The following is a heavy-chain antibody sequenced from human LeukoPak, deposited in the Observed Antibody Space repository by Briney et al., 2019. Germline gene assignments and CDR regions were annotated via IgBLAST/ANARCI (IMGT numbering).Heavy chain of an antibody. V-gene: IGHV4-59*01. D-gene: IGHD2-2*01. J-gene: IGHJ4*02. CDR1: GGSMSSYY. CDR2: IYYSGNT. Sequence: PSETLSLTCTVSGGSMSSYYWSWIRQPPGKGLEWIGYIYYSGNTNYNPSLKSRVTISVDTSKNQFSLKLGSVTAADTAVYYCARDPAVTRFDYWGQGTLVTVSS. CDR3: ARDPAVTRFDY.